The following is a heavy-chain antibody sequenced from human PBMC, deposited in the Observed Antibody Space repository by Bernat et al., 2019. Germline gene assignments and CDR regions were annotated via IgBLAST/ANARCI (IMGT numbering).Heavy chain of an antibody. D-gene: IGHD3-3*01. Sequence: VQLVESGGGLVQPGRSLRLSCTASGFTFGDYAMSWVRQAPGKGLEWVAIISYDGSKKYYADSVRGRFTISRDNSKNTLYLQMNSLRAEDTAVYYCARDLTIFEVIIMDDAFDIWGQGTMVTVSS. CDR2: ISYDGSKK. CDR3: ARDLTIFEVIIMDDAFDI. V-gene: IGHV3-30*01. CDR1: GFTFGDYA. J-gene: IGHJ3*02.